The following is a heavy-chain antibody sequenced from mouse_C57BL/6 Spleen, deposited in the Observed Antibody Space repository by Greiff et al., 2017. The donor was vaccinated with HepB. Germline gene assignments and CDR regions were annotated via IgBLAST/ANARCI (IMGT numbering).Heavy chain of an antibody. V-gene: IGHV5-6*01. J-gene: IGHJ2*01. CDR2: ISSGGSYT. Sequence: EVKLMESGGDLVKPGGSLKLSCAASGFTFSSYGMSWVRQTPDKRLEWVATISSGGSYTYYPDSVKGRFTISRDNAKNTLYLQMSSLKSEDTAMYYCARVYGSSQYYFDYWGQGTTLTVSS. CDR1: GFTFSSYG. D-gene: IGHD1-1*01. CDR3: ARVYGSSQYYFDY.